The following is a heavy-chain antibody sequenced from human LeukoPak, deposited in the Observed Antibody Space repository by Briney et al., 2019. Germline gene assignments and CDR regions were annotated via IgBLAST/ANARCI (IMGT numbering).Heavy chain of an antibody. CDR3: ARDEINYGSGSFDY. CDR2: ISSSSSYI. J-gene: IGHJ4*02. CDR1: GFTFSSYS. Sequence: TGGSLRLSCAASGFTFSSYSMNWVRQAPGKGLEWVSSISSSSSYIYYADSVKGRFTISRDNAKNSLYLQMNSLRAEDPAVYYCARDEINYGSGSFDYWGQGTLVTVSS. D-gene: IGHD3-10*01. V-gene: IGHV3-21*01.